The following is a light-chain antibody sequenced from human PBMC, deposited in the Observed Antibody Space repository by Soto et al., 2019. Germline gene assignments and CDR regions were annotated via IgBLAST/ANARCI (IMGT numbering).Light chain of an antibody. CDR3: QPYNNWPPWT. J-gene: IGKJ1*01. V-gene: IGKV3-20*01. CDR2: GAS. Sequence: EIVLTQSPGALSLFPGERATLSCRTSESVTSTYLAWYQQKPGQPPRLLIYGASNRATGIPDRFSGSGSGTDFTLTISSLQSEDFAVYYCQPYNNWPPWTFGPGTKVEIK. CDR1: ESVTSTY.